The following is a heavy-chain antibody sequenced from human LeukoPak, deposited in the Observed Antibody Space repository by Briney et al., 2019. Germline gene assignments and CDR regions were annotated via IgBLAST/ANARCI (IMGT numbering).Heavy chain of an antibody. CDR2: IYTSGST. CDR3: ARDPSKAGTAWFDP. CDR1: GGSISSYY. V-gene: IGHV4-4*07. Sequence: SSETLSLTCTVSGGSISSYYWSWIRQPAGKGLEWIGRIYTSGSTNYNPSLKSRVTMSVDTSKNQFSLKLSSVTAADTAVYYCARDPSKAGTAWFDPWGQGTLVTVSS. J-gene: IGHJ5*02. D-gene: IGHD6-19*01.